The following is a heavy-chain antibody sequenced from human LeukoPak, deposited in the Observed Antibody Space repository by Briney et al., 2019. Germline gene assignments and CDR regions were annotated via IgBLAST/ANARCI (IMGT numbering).Heavy chain of an antibody. CDR3: ARDQDVLRYFD. CDR1: GGTFSSYA. CDR2: IIPILGIA. D-gene: IGHD3-9*01. Sequence: SVKVSCKASGGTFSSYAISWVRQAPGQGLEWMGRIIPILGIANYAQKFQGRVTITADKSTSTAYMELSSLRSEDTAVYYCARDQDVLRYFDWGQGTLVTVSS. V-gene: IGHV1-69*04. J-gene: IGHJ4*02.